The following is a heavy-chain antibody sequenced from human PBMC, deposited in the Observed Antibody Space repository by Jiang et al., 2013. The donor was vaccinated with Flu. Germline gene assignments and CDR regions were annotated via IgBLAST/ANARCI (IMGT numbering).Heavy chain of an antibody. CDR2: INDDGTST. D-gene: IGHD4-23*01. Sequence: LVQPGGSLRLSCTASGFTFSSSTLHWVRQAPGKGLEYVSTINDDGTSTYYANSVKGRFTISRDNSKNTVYLQMGSLRTEDMGVYYCARGPRWMDALDIWGQGTMVTVSS. CDR1: GFTFSSST. J-gene: IGHJ3*02. V-gene: IGHV3-64*01. CDR3: ARGPRWMDALDI.